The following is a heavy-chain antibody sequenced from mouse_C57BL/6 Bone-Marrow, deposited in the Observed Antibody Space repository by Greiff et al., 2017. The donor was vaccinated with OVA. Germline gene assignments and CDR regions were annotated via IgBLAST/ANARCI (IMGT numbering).Heavy chain of an antibody. CDR2: IHPNSGST. Sequence: QVHVKQPGAELVKPGASVKLSCKASGYTFTSYWMHWVKQRPGQGLEWIGMIHPNSGSTNYNEKFKSKATLTVDKSSSTAYMQLSSLTSEDSAVYYYARSYGSSYGYVDVWGTGTTVTVSS. D-gene: IGHD1-1*01. J-gene: IGHJ1*03. CDR3: ARSYGSSYGYVDV. CDR1: GYTFTSYW. V-gene: IGHV1-64*01.